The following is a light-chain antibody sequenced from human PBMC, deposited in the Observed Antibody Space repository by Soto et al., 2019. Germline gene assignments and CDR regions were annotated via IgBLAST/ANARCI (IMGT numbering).Light chain of an antibody. CDR2: LESSGSQ. CDR3: SAYTARSTLV. J-gene: IGLJ3*02. CDR1: SGHRSYI. V-gene: IGLV4-60*03. Sequence: QPVLTQSSSASASLGSSVNLTCTLSSGHRSYIIAWHQQQPGKAPRFLMRLESSGSQNKGSGVPDRFSGSSSGAARYLTISNLQSEDEADYYCSAYTARSTLVFGGGTKVTVL.